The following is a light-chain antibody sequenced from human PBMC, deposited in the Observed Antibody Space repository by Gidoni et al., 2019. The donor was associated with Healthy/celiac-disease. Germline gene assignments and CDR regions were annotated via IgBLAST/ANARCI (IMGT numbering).Light chain of an antibody. V-gene: IGKV1-39*01. J-gene: IGKJ1*01. CDR3: QQSYSTLRT. CDR1: QSISSY. CDR2: AAS. Sequence: DIQMTQSPSSLSASVGDRVTITCRASQSISSYLNWYQQKPGKAPKLLIYAASSLQSGVPSRFSGSGSGTDFTLTICSLQPEDFATYYCQQSYSTLRTFGQGTKVEIK.